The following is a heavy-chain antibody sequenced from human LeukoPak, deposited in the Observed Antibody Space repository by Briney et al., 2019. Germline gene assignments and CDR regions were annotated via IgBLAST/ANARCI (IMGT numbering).Heavy chain of an antibody. CDR2: IYHSGST. Sequence: PSETLSLTCTVSGGSISTSSYYWGWIRQPPGKGLEWIGEIYHSGSTNYNPSLKSRVTISVDKSKNQFSLKLSSVTAADTAVYYCAREAILWFPRVMDVWGKGTTVTVSS. J-gene: IGHJ6*04. D-gene: IGHD3-10*01. V-gene: IGHV4-39*07. CDR3: AREAILWFPRVMDV. CDR1: GGSISTSSYY.